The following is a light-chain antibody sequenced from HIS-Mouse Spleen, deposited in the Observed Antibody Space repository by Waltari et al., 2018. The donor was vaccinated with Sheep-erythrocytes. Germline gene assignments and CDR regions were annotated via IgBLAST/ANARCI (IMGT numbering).Light chain of an antibody. J-gene: IGKJ1*01. Sequence: DIQLTQSPSFLSASVGDRVTITCRTSQGISSYLAWYQQKPGKAPKLLIYAASTLQSGVPSRFIGSGSGTEFTLTISSLQPEDFATYYCQQLNSYLTWTFGQGTKVEIK. CDR3: QQLNSYLTWT. CDR1: QGISSY. V-gene: IGKV1-9*01. CDR2: AAS.